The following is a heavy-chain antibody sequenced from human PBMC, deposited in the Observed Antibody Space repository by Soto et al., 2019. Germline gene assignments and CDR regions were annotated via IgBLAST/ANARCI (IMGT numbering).Heavy chain of an antibody. CDR2: ISFDGSKK. V-gene: IGHV3-30-3*01. CDR1: GFTFNIYA. Sequence: GGSLRLSCAASGFTFNIYALNWVRQAPGKGLEWVAFISFDGSKKYYSDSVKGRFTISRDNLKNTLYLQMNNLRVEDAALYFCAREDDYCYRYINYGLDVWGQGTTVTVSS. J-gene: IGHJ6*02. CDR3: AREDDYCYRYINYGLDV. D-gene: IGHD5-18*01.